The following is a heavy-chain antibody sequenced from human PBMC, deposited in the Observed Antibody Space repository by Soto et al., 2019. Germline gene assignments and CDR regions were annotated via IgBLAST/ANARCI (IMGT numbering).Heavy chain of an antibody. CDR2: IRKSTSNT. Sequence: QGQLVESGGGLVKPGWSLRLSFAVSGFTFSDYYMTWIRQAPGKGLEWVLYIRKSTSNTDYTDSVKGRFPSSRDNAKTSLFLQMNSLRTEDTAVYYCARGRGAAADYFDYWGQGTLVTFSS. CDR3: ARGRGAAADYFDY. J-gene: IGHJ4*02. V-gene: IGHV3-11*05. D-gene: IGHD1-26*01. CDR1: GFTFSDYY.